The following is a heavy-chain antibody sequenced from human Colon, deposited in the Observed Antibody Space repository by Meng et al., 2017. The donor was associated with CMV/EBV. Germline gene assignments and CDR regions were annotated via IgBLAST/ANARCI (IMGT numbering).Heavy chain of an antibody. V-gene: IGHV4-34*01. CDR1: GSSISDNYY. CDR3: ARVLQVAYCGGDCYSGFPFDY. Sequence: SETLSLTCNVSGSSISDNYYWGWIRQPPGKGLEWIGEINHSGSTNYNPSLKSRVTISVDTSKNQFSLKLSSVTAADTAVYYCARVLQVAYCGGDCYSGFPFDYWGQGTLVTVSS. D-gene: IGHD2-21*01. J-gene: IGHJ4*02. CDR2: INHSGST.